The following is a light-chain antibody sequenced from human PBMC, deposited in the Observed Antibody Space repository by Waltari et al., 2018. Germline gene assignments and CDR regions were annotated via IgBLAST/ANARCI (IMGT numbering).Light chain of an antibody. Sequence: DIQMTQSPSSLSASVGDRVTITCRASQSIRSYLNWYQQKPVKAPKLLIYAASSLQSGVPSRFSGSGSGTDFTLTISSLQPEDFATYYCQQSYSTLRTFGQGTKVEIK. CDR3: QQSYSTLRT. J-gene: IGKJ1*01. CDR2: AAS. CDR1: QSIRSY. V-gene: IGKV1-39*01.